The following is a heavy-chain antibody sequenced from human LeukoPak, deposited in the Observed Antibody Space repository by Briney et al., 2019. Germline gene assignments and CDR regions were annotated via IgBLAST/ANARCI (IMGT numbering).Heavy chain of an antibody. Sequence: GGSLRLSCAASGFTFSTYSMSWARQAPGKGLEWVSAISGSGGSTYYADSVKGRFTISRDNSKNTLYLQMNSLRAEDTAVYYCAKGVTGSPRAPLDYWGQGTLVTVSS. V-gene: IGHV3-23*01. CDR2: ISGSGGST. CDR3: AKGVTGSPRAPLDY. CDR1: GFTFSTYS. D-gene: IGHD1-20*01. J-gene: IGHJ4*02.